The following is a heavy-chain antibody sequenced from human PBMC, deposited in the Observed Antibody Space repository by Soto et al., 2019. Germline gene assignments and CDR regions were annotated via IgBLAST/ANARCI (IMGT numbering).Heavy chain of an antibody. CDR3: ARALMYYDFWTGYKYYYGMDV. J-gene: IGHJ6*02. CDR1: GYTFTSYG. D-gene: IGHD3-3*01. CDR2: ISAYNGNT. Sequence: ASVKVSCKASGYTFTSYGISWVRQAPGQGLEWMGWISAYNGNTNYAQKLQGRVTMTTDTSTSTAYMELRSLRSDDTAVYYCARALMYYDFWTGYKYYYGMDVWGQGTTVTVSS. V-gene: IGHV1-18*04.